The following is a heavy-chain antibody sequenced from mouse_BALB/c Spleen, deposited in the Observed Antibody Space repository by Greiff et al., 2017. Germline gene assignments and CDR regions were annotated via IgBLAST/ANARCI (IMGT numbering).Heavy chain of an antibody. Sequence: EVKLVESGGGLVKPGGSLKLSCAASGFAFSSYDMSWVRQTPEKRLEWVAYISSGGGSTYYPDTVKGRFTISRDNAKNTLYLQMSSLKSEDTAMYYCARQNYYGPYLDYWGQGTTLTVSS. J-gene: IGHJ2*01. D-gene: IGHD1-1*01. CDR1: GFAFSSYD. V-gene: IGHV5-12-1*01. CDR3: ARQNYYGPYLDY. CDR2: ISSGGGST.